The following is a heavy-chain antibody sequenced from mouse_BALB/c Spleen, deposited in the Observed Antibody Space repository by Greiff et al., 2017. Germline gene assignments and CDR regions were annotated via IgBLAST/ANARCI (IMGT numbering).Heavy chain of an antibody. D-gene: IGHD1-1*01. Sequence: EVKLVESGGGLVQPGGSRKLSCAASGFTFSSFGMHWVRQAPEKGLEWVAYISSGSSTIYYADTVKGRFTISRDNPKNTLFLQMTSLRSEDTAMYYCAKGVDYCSSSCAMDYWGQGTSVTVSS. V-gene: IGHV5-17*02. CDR2: ISSGSSTI. CDR1: GFTFSSFG. CDR3: AKGVDYCSSSCAMDY. J-gene: IGHJ4*01.